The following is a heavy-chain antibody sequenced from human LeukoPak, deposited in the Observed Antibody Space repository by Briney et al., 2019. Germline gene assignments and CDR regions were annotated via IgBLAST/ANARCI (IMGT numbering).Heavy chain of an antibody. CDR2: INAGNGNT. Sequence: ASVKVSCKASGYTFTSYAMHWVRQAPGQRLEWMGWINAGNGNTKYSQKFQGRVTITRDTSASTAYMELSSLRSEDTAVYYCARAPHNDVLRYFDWLFAYWGQGTLVTVSS. J-gene: IGHJ4*02. V-gene: IGHV1-3*01. D-gene: IGHD3-9*01. CDR3: ARAPHNDVLRYFDWLFAY. CDR1: GYTFTSYA.